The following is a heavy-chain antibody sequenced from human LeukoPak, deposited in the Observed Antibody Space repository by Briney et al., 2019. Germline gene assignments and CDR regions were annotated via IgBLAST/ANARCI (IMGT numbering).Heavy chain of an antibody. J-gene: IGHJ4*02. D-gene: IGHD4-17*01. CDR3: ARRYGDYEYYFDY. V-gene: IGHV1-2*02. Sequence: ALVKVSCKASGYTFTGYYMHWVRQAPGQGLEWMGWINPNSGGTNYAQKFQGRVTMTRDTSISTAYMELSRLRSDDTAVYYCARRYGDYEYYFDYWGQGTLVTVSS. CDR2: INPNSGGT. CDR1: GYTFTGYY.